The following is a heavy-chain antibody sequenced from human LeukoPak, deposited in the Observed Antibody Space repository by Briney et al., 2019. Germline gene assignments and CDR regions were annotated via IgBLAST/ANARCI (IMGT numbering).Heavy chain of an antibody. Sequence: GASVKVSCKASGGTFSSYAISWVRQAPGQGLEWMGRIIPILGIANYAQKFQGRVTITADKSTSTAYMELSSLRSEDTAVYYCARSQGSGSYWDYWGQGTLVTVSS. CDR2: IIPILGIA. J-gene: IGHJ4*02. D-gene: IGHD1-26*01. V-gene: IGHV1-69*04. CDR1: GGTFSSYA. CDR3: ARSQGSGSYWDY.